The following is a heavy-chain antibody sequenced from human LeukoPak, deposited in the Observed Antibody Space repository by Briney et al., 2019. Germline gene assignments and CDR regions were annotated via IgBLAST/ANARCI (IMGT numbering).Heavy chain of an antibody. CDR2: IWNDGSNK. CDR1: GFTFSTYG. CDR3: ARASGVFDY. J-gene: IGHJ4*02. V-gene: IGHV3-33*08. Sequence: PGRSLRLSRAASGFTFSTYGMHWVRQAPGKGLEWVAVIWNDGSNKYYADSVKGRFTISRDNSKNTLYLQMNSLRAEDTGVYYCARASGVFDYWGQGTLVTVSS. D-gene: IGHD1-14*01.